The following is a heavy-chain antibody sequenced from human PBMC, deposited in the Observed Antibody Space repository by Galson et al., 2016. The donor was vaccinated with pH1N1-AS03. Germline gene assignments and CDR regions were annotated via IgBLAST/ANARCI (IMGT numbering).Heavy chain of an antibody. Sequence: SLRLSCAASGFTINNNYMSWVRQAPGKGLEWVSVIYGGGDKFYAESAKSRFTISCDNSKNTVYLQMNSMRVDDTAVYYCSREPWGSRQGGYWGQGALGTASS. CDR1: GFTINNNY. CDR3: SREPWGSRQGGY. V-gene: IGHV3-53*01. J-gene: IGHJ4*02. CDR2: IYGGGDK. D-gene: IGHD7-27*01.